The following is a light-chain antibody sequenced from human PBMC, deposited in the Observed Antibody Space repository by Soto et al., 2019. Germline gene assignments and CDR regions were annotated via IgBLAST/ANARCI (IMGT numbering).Light chain of an antibody. Sequence: QSVLTQPASVSGSPGQSITISCTGTSNTIGGYNVVSWYQQHPGTAPKVIIYEGIKRPSGVSNRFSGSISGSTASLTISGLQAEDEADYYCCSYAGSIYVFGTGTKVTVL. J-gene: IGLJ1*01. V-gene: IGLV2-23*01. CDR1: SNTIGGYNV. CDR3: CSYAGSIYV. CDR2: EGI.